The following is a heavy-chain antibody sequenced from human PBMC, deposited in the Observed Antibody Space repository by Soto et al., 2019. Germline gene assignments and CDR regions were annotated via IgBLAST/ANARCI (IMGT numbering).Heavy chain of an antibody. D-gene: IGHD2-21*02. CDR3: ARVNVVVTAYADY. CDR2: IYYSGST. Sequence: QVQLQESGPGLVKPSQTLSLTCTVSGGSISSGGYYWSWIRQHPGKGLEWIGYIYYSGSTYYNPSLKSRVXXSXHXRKNQFSLNLSSVTAADTAVYYCARVNVVVTAYADYWGQGTLVTVSS. CDR1: GGSISSGGYY. V-gene: IGHV4-31*03. J-gene: IGHJ4*02.